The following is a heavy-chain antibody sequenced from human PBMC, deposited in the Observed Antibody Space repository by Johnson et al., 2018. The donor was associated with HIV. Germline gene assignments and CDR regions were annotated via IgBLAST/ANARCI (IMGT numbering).Heavy chain of an antibody. CDR3: ARSASKYDAFDI. CDR1: GFTFSSYG. V-gene: IGHV3-30*19. CDR2: ISFDGGNT. Sequence: QVQLVESGGGVVQPGGSLRLSCAASGFTFSSYGMHWVRQAPGKGLEWVALISFDGGNTDYADSVKGRFTISRDTSNNTVHLQMNSLRAEDTAMYYCARSASKYDAFDIWGQGTVVTVSS. J-gene: IGHJ3*02.